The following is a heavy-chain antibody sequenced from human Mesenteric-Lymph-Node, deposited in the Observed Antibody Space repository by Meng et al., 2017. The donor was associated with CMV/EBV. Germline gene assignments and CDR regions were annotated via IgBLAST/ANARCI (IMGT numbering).Heavy chain of an antibody. V-gene: IGHV4-39*07. J-gene: IGHJ3*02. CDR3: ARVAQRSFDI. CDR2: IYYTGNTY. D-gene: IGHD4-17*01. Sequence: SETLSLTCTVSGGSISSSVYYWGWIRQPPGKGLEWIGNIYYTGNTYHYSPSLKSRLTISVDTSMNHFSLRLRSVTAADTAIYYCARVAQRSFDIWGQGTMVTVSS. CDR1: GGSISSSVYY.